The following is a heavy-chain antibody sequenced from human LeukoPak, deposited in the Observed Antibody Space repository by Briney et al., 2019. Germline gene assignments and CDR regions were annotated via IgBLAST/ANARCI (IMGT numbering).Heavy chain of an antibody. CDR2: ISGSGGST. CDR3: AKDAAFYYDSSGEDY. V-gene: IGHV3-23*01. CDR1: GFTFSSYA. J-gene: IGHJ4*02. D-gene: IGHD3-22*01. Sequence: SGGSLRLSCAASGFTFSSYAMSWVRQAPGKGLEWVSAISGSGGSTYYADSVKGRFTISRDNSKNTLYLQMNGLRAEDTAVYYCAKDAAFYYDSSGEDYWGQGTLVTVSS.